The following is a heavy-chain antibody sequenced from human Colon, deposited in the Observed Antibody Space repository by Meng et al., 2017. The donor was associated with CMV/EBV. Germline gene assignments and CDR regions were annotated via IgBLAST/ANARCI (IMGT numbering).Heavy chain of an antibody. CDR2: IRSDGSAT. J-gene: IGHJ4*02. V-gene: IGHV1-2*02. Sequence: QVHLMRRGAGVKGPGASVTVSCKTSGYTFSDYYMRWVRQAPGQGLEWMGWIRSDGSATNYAQKFRGRVTMTRDASVSTAYMELSGLTSDDTAVYFCVRSSGWSLFDYWGPGALVTVSS. D-gene: IGHD6-19*01. CDR1: GYTFSDYY. CDR3: VRSSGWSLFDY.